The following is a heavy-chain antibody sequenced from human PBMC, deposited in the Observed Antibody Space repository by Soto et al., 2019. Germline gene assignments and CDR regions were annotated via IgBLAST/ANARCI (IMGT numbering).Heavy chain of an antibody. D-gene: IGHD5-12*01. J-gene: IGHJ5*02. V-gene: IGHV1-8*01. CDR2: MNPNSGNT. CDR3: ARSLRRGHSGYDCWLDP. Sequence: GASVKVSCKASGDTFSNYDINWVRQATGQGLEWMGWMNPNSGNTGYAQKFQGRVTMTRNTSISTAYMELSSLRSEDTAVYYCARSLRRGHSGYDCWLDPWGQGSLVTVSS. CDR1: GDTFSNYD.